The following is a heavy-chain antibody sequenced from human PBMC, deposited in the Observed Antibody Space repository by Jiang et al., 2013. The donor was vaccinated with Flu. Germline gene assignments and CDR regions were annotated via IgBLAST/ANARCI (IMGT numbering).Heavy chain of an antibody. D-gene: IGHD3-10*01. CDR3: ARGINHIYGSGSTFDY. Sequence: SGAEVKKPGSSVKVSCKASGGTFSSYAISWVRQAPGQGLEWMGGIIPIFGTANYAQKFQGRVTITADESTSTAYMELSSLRSEDTAVYYCARGINHIYGSGSTFDYWGQGTLVTVSS. V-gene: IGHV1-69*01. CDR2: IIPIFGTA. CDR1: GGTFSSYA. J-gene: IGHJ4*02.